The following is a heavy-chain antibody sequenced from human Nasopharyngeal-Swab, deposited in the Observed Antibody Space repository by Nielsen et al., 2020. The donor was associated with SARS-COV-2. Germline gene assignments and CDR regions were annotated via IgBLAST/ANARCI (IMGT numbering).Heavy chain of an antibody. CDR2: ISSSGSTI. D-gene: IGHD3-10*01. CDR1: GFTFSSYE. Sequence: GESLKISCAASGFTFSSYEMNWVRQAPGKGLEWVSYISSSGSTIYYADSVKGRFTISRDNAENSLYLQMNSLRAEDTAVYYCARDAPWFGDYGMDVWGQGTTVTVSS. J-gene: IGHJ6*02. V-gene: IGHV3-48*03. CDR3: ARDAPWFGDYGMDV.